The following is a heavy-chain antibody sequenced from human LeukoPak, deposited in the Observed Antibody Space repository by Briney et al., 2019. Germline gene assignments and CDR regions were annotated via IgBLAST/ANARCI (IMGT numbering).Heavy chain of an antibody. J-gene: IGHJ4*02. CDR3: ARRAYSDGFDY. CDR1: GYSFTSYW. V-gene: IGHV5-51*01. D-gene: IGHD5-18*01. CDR2: IYPGDSDT. Sequence: GESLKISCKGSGYSFTSYWIGWVRQMPGKGLEWMGTIYPGDSDTRYNPSFQGQVTISADKSISTAYVQWSSLKASDTAIYYCARRAYSDGFDYWGQGTLVTVSS.